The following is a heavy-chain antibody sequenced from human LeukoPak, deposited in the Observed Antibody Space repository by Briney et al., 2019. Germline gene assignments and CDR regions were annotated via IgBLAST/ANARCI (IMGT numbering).Heavy chain of an antibody. D-gene: IGHD2-8*02. Sequence: ASVKVSCKASGYTFTSYCISWVRQAPGQGLEWIGWISAYNGNTNYAQKRQGRVTMTTETSTRTAYMELRRMRCADTAVYYCASSSGGSTFDYSGQGTLVTASS. CDR3: ASSSGGSTFDY. CDR2: ISAYNGNT. CDR1: GYTFTSYC. J-gene: IGHJ4*02. V-gene: IGHV1-18*01.